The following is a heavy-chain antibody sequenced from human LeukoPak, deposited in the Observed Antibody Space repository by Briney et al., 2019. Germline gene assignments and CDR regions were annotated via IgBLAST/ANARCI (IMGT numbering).Heavy chain of an antibody. CDR1: GGSFSGYY. V-gene: IGHV4-34*01. J-gene: IGHJ3*01. Sequence: LESSETLSLTCAVYGGSFSGYYWSWIRQPPGKGLEWIGEINHSGSTNYNPSLKSRVTISVDTSKNQFSLKLSSVTAADTAVYYCASVYYDSSGSFWGQGTMVTVSS. D-gene: IGHD3-22*01. CDR3: ASVYYDSSGSF. CDR2: INHSGST.